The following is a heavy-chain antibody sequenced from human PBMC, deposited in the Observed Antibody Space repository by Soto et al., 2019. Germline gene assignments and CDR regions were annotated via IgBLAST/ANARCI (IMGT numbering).Heavy chain of an antibody. V-gene: IGHV3-7*04. CDR2: IKQDGSEK. D-gene: IGHD3-9*01. J-gene: IGHJ4*02. CDR3: VRGPYYDILSAYLY. Sequence: GGSLRLSCAASGFTFSNFWKSWVRQAPGKGLEWVANIKQDGSEKYYVASVKGRFTISRYNAKNSLYLQMNSLRAEDTAVYYCVRGPYYDILSAYLYWGQGTMVTVSS. CDR1: GFTFSNFW.